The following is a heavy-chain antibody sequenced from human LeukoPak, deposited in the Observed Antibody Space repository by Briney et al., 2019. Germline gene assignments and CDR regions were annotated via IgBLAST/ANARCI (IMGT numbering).Heavy chain of an antibody. Sequence: PSETLSLTCTVSVCSISIGDYYWSWIRQPPGKGVEWIGYFYYIGSTYYNPSLKSRVPISVDTSKNQFSLKLSSVTAADTAVYYCARDKALDGMDVWGQGTTVTVSS. CDR1: VCSISIGDYY. V-gene: IGHV4-30-4*01. CDR2: FYYIGST. D-gene: IGHD1-1*01. CDR3: ARDKALDGMDV. J-gene: IGHJ6*02.